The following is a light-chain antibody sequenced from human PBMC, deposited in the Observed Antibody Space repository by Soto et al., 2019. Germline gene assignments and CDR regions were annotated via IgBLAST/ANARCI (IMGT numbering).Light chain of an antibody. CDR1: QSISSW. Sequence: DIQMTQSPSTLSASVGDRVTITCRASQSISSWLAWYQQKPGKAPKLLIYKASSLQIGVPSRFGGSGSGTEFTLTISSLQHDDFAAYYCQQYDSYWTFGQGTKVEIK. CDR3: QQYDSYWT. J-gene: IGKJ1*01. V-gene: IGKV1-5*03. CDR2: KAS.